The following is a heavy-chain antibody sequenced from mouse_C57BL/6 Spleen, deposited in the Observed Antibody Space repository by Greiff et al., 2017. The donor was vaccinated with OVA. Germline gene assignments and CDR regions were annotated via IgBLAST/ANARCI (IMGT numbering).Heavy chain of an antibody. CDR1: GFTFSDYY. V-gene: IGHV5-16*01. J-gene: IGHJ4*01. Sequence: EVHLVESEGGLVQPGSSMKLSCTASGFTFSDYYMAWVRQVPEKGLEWVANINYDGSSTYYLDSLKSRFIISRDNAKNILYLQMSSLKSEDTATYYCAREDTVVAPYAMDYWGQGTSVTVSS. D-gene: IGHD1-1*01. CDR3: AREDTVVAPYAMDY. CDR2: INYDGSST.